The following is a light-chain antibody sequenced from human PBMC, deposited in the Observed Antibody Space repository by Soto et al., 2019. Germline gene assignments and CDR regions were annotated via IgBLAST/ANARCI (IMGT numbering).Light chain of an antibody. Sequence: QSALTQPASVSGSPGQSITISCIGTSTDVGAHNYVSWFQQHPGKVPKLIIYNVSIRPSGISDRFSGSKPGNTASLAISGLQAEDEADYYCSSFARGNFVLFGGGTKVTVL. J-gene: IGLJ2*01. V-gene: IGLV2-14*01. CDR2: NVS. CDR1: STDVGAHNY. CDR3: SSFARGNFVL.